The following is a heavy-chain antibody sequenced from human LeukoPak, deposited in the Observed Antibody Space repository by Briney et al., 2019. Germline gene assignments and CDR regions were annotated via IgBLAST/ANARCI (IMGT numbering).Heavy chain of an antibody. D-gene: IGHD2-15*01. CDR3: ARPLGYCSDSRCPQSWFDP. V-gene: IGHV4-39*07. CDR2: IYYTGRN. CDR1: GDSISRISFY. J-gene: IGHJ5*02. Sequence: SETLSLTCAVSGDSISRISFYWGWIRHPPGKGLEWIGNIYYTGRNHYNPSLKGRVTISVDTSKNQFSLRLNSVTAADTAVYYCARPLGYCSDSRCPQSWFDPXGXGTLVTVSS.